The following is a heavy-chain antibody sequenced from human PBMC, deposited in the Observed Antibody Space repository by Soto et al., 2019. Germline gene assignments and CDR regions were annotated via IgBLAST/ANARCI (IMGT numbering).Heavy chain of an antibody. Sequence: SETLSVTCAVYGGSFSGYYWSWIRQPPGKGLEWIGEINHSGSTNYNPSLKSRVTISVDTSKNQFSLKLSSVTAADTAVYYCARGRRGGYCSGGSCYVFDYWGQGTLVTVSS. CDR2: INHSGST. V-gene: IGHV4-34*01. CDR1: GGSFSGYY. CDR3: ARGRRGGYCSGGSCYVFDY. D-gene: IGHD2-15*01. J-gene: IGHJ4*02.